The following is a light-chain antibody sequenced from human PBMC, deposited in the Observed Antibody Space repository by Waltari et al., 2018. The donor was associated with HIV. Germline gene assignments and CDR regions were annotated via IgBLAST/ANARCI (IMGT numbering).Light chain of an antibody. J-gene: IGKJ2*01. V-gene: IGKV3-15*01. CDR3: QQYGNSAPYT. CDR1: RSIAGN. Sequence: EIVMTQSQATLSVSPGERATLTCRPRRSIAGNLAWYQQKPGQAPRLLIYGASTRATGVPARFSGSGSETDFSLTISSLQSEDFAVYYCQQYGNSAPYTFGQGSKLEIK. CDR2: GAS.